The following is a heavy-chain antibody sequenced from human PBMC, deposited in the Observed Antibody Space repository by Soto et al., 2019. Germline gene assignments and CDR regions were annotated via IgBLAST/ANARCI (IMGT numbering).Heavy chain of an antibody. D-gene: IGHD4-17*01. CDR3: ARATTEPESYYGLDL. V-gene: IGHV4-61*01. Sequence: QMQLQESGPGLVRPSETLSLTCTVSGDSLSSPTYYWTWIRQPPGKGLEWIAHIYYSGRTIYNPSLQSRVAISVDTSKNQFYLELNSVTAADTAVYFCARATTEPESYYGLDLWGQGTTVIVSS. CDR2: IYYSGRT. CDR1: GDSLSSPTYY. J-gene: IGHJ6*01.